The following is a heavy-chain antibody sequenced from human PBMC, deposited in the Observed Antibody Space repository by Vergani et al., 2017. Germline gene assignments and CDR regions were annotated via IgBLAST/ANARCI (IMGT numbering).Heavy chain of an antibody. CDR2: ISARYPST. J-gene: IGHJ6*02. CDR1: GFTFSACP. D-gene: IGHD2-15*01. CDR3: ARDSQRGYGMDV. V-gene: IGHV3-23*01. Sequence: EVQLLQSGGGVIQPGGSVRLSCAASGFTFSACPMTWVRQAPGKGLEWVSAISARYPSTYYADSVKGRFTISRDNAKNSVYLQMNSLTAEDTAVYYCARDSQRGYGMDVWGQGTTVTVSS.